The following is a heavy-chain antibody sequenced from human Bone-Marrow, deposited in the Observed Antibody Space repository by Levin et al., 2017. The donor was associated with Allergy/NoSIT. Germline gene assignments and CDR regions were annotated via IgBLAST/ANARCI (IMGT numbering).Heavy chain of an antibody. CDR1: GYSFTNYW. CDR3: ARQDGTGSDY. D-gene: IGHD3-10*01. J-gene: IGHJ4*02. Sequence: GESLKISCKTSGYSFTNYWIGWVRQMPGKGLEWMGIIYPGDSDTKYSPSFQGQVTISVDKSINTAYLQWSSLNASETAIYYCARQDGTGSDYWGQGTLVIVSS. V-gene: IGHV5-51*01. CDR2: IYPGDSDT.